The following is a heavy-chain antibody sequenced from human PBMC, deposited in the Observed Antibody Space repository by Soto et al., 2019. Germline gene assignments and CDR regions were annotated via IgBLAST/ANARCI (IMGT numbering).Heavy chain of an antibody. CDR2: INHSGST. J-gene: IGHJ5*02. V-gene: IGHV4-34*01. CDR3: ARLRIAARPPNWFDP. D-gene: IGHD6-6*01. Sequence: PSETLSLTCAVYGGSFSGYYWSWIRQPPGKGLEWIGEINHSGSTNYNPSLKSRVTISVDTSKNQFSLKLSSVTAADTAVYYCARLRIAARPPNWFDPWGQGTLVTVSS. CDR1: GGSFSGYY.